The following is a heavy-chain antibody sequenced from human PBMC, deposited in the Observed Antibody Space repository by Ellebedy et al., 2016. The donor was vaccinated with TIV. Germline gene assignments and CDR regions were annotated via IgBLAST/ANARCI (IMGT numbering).Heavy chain of an antibody. CDR1: GYTFTSYY. Sequence: ASVKVSXXASGYTFTSYYMHWVRQAPGQGLEWMGIINPSGGSTSYAQKFQGRVTITRDTSASTAYMELSSLRSEDTAVYYCARNRPLVAQARNWFDPWGQGTLVTVSS. CDR3: ARNRPLVAQARNWFDP. D-gene: IGHD5-12*01. J-gene: IGHJ5*02. V-gene: IGHV1-46*01. CDR2: INPSGGST.